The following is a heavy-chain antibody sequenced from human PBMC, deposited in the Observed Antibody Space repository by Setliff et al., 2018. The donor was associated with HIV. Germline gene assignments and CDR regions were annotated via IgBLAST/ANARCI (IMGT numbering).Heavy chain of an antibody. V-gene: IGHV3-30-3*01. D-gene: IGHD1-1*01. J-gene: IGHJ3*02. CDR3: AREAVWSDAFDI. CDR2: ISYDGSNK. Sequence: GGSLRLSCAASGFTFSSYAMHWVRQDPGKGLERVAVISYDGSNKYYADSVKGRLTISRDNSKNTLYLQMNSLRAEDTAVYYCAREAVWSDAFDIWGQGTMVTVSS. CDR1: GFTFSSYA.